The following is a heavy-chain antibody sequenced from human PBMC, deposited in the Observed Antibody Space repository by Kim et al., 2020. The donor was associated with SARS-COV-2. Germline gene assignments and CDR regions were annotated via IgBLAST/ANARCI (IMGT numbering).Heavy chain of an antibody. V-gene: IGHV5-51*01. Sequence: GESLKISCTGSGFSFSNYWIGWVRQMPGKGLEWLGTIYPGDFETRYSPSFQGQVTISADKSIYTAYLQWNSLKVSDTGIYYCARTISAWSDFLLWGRGTLVTVSS. CDR2: IYPGDFET. CDR3: ARTISAWSDFLL. J-gene: IGHJ1*01. D-gene: IGHD6-19*01. CDR1: GFSFSNYW.